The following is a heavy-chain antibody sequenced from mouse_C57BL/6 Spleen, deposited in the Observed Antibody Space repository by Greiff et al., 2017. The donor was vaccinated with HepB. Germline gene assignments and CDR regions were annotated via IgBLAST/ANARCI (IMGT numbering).Heavy chain of an antibody. CDR2: IYPGSGST. V-gene: IGHV1-55*01. D-gene: IGHD2-5*01. J-gene: IGHJ2*01. CDR1: GYTFTSYW. CDR3: ARDDSNYVPLDY. Sequence: QVHVKQPGAELVKPGASVKMSCKASGYTFTSYWITWVKQRPGQGLEWIGDIYPGSGSTNYNEKFKSKATLTVDTSSSTAYMQLSSLTSEDSAVYYCARDDSNYVPLDYWGQGTTLTVSS.